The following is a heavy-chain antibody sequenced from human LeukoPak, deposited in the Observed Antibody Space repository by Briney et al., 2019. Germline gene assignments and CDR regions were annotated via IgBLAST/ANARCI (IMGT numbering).Heavy chain of an antibody. CDR1: GFTFSSYG. V-gene: IGHV3-30*18. J-gene: IGHJ6*03. CDR2: ISYDGSNK. D-gene: IGHD5-18*01. CDR3: AKEKVDTAMVTAGSYYYYYYMDV. Sequence: PGGSLRLSCAASGFTFSSYGMHWVRQAPGKGLEWVAVISYDGSNKYYADSVKGRFAISRDNSKNTLCLQMNSLRAEDTAVYYCAKEKVDTAMVTAGSYYYYYYMDVWGKGTTVTVSS.